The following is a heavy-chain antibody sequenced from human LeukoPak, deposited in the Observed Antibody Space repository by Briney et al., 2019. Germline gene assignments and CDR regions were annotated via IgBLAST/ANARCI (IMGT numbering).Heavy chain of an antibody. CDR2: IYYGGST. D-gene: IGHD3-22*01. V-gene: IGHV4-39*01. CDR1: GGSISSSSYY. CDR3: ARHYYGRLVSPNWFDP. J-gene: IGHJ5*02. Sequence: PSETLSLTCTVSGGSISSSSYYWGWIRQPPGKGLEWIGSIYYGGSTYYNPSLKSRVTISVDTSKDQFSLKLSSVTAADTAVYYCARHYYGRLVSPNWFDPWGQGTLVTVSS.